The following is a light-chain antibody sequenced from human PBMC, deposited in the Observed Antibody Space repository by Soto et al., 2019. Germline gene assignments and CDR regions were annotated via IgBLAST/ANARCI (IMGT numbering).Light chain of an antibody. V-gene: IGLV2-14*01. CDR2: EAF. J-gene: IGLJ1*01. CDR3: SSYTSNTTPYV. Sequence: QSALTQPASVSGSPGQSITISCTGTSSDVGGYNHVSWYQQHPGKAPKLMIYEAFNRPSGVSNRFAGSKSGNTASLTISGLQAEDEADYYCSSYTSNTTPYVFGNGTKLTVL. CDR1: SSDVGGYNH.